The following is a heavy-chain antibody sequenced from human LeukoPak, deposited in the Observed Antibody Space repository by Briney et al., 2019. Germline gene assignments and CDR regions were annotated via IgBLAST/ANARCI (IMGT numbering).Heavy chain of an antibody. CDR3: ARHVWVVAAQDFDY. D-gene: IGHD2-15*01. CDR2: IYYSGST. Sequence: KPSETLSLTSTVSGGSISSSSYYWGWIRQPPGKGLEWIGSIYYSGSTYYNPSLKSRVTISVDTSKNQFSLKLSSVTAADTAVYYCARHVWVVAAQDFDYWGQGTLVTVSS. V-gene: IGHV4-39*01. CDR1: GGSISSSSYY. J-gene: IGHJ4*02.